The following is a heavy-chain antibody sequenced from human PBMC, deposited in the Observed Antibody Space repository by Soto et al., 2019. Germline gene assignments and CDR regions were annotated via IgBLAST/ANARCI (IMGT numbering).Heavy chain of an antibody. Sequence: PGGSLRLSCAASGFTFSSYAMHWVRQAPGEGQGLRRGLEWVSYISSSSSTIYYADSVKGRFTISRDNAKNSLYLQMNSLRAEDTAVYYCARGGGDSGYAPSRPYYYYYMDVWGKGTTVTVSS. V-gene: IGHV3-48*01. J-gene: IGHJ6*03. CDR1: GFTFSSYA. D-gene: IGHD5-12*01. CDR2: ISSSSSTI. CDR3: ARGGGDSGYAPSRPYYYYYMDV.